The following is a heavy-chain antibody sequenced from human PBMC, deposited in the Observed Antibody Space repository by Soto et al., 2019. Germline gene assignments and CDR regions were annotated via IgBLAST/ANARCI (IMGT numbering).Heavy chain of an antibody. Sequence: QITLKESGPTLVKPTQILTLTCTFSGFSLSADGVGVGWIRQPPGKALEWLALIYWDDDKRYRPALKSRLTITKDTSKNQVVLTMANMDPVDTATYYCAHAYGGTSWPNDAFDVWGQGTVVTVPS. CDR2: IYWDDDK. CDR1: GFSLSADGVG. V-gene: IGHV2-5*02. J-gene: IGHJ3*01. CDR3: AHAYGGTSWPNDAFDV. D-gene: IGHD2-2*01.